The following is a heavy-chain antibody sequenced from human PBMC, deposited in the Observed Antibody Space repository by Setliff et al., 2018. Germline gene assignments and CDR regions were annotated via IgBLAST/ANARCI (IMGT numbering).Heavy chain of an antibody. CDR1: GFTFSNHW. CDR3: ARSPFRASRSYRYLGDAFDI. CDR2: IKQDGSDK. V-gene: IGHV3-7*01. Sequence: PGGSLRLSCAASGFTFSNHWMTWVRQAPGKGLEWVANIKQDGSDKYYVGSVKGRFTISRDNAKNSLYLQMNSLRAEDTAVYYCARSPFRASRSYRYLGDAFDIWGQGTMVTVSS. D-gene: IGHD3-16*02. J-gene: IGHJ3*02.